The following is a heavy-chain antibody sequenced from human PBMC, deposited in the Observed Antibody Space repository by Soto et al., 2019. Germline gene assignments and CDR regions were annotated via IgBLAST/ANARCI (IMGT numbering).Heavy chain of an antibody. Sequence: QVQLVQSGAEVKKPGSSVKVSCKASGGTFSSYAISWVRQAPEQGLEWMGGIIPIFGTANYAQKFQGRVTITADESTSTAYMELSSLRAEDTDVYYCARGQTSSLYISSIDAFDIWGQGTMVTVSS. D-gene: IGHD6-13*01. V-gene: IGHV1-69*01. J-gene: IGHJ3*02. CDR3: ARGQTSSLYISSIDAFDI. CDR1: GGTFSSYA. CDR2: IIPIFGTA.